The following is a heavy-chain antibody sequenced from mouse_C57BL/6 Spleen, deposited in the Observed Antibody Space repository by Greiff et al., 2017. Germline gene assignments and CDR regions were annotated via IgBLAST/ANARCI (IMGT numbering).Heavy chain of an antibody. CDR1: GYAFSSSW. D-gene: IGHD2-2*01. CDR2: IYPGDGDT. V-gene: IGHV1-82*01. CDR3: SRFSTMVTTSGFDY. J-gene: IGHJ2*01. Sequence: VQLVESGPELVKPGASVKISCKASGYAFSSSWMNWVKQRPGKGLEWIGRIYPGDGDTNYNGKFKGKATLTADKSSSTAYMQLSSLTSEDSAVYFCSRFSTMVTTSGFDYWGQGTTLTVSS.